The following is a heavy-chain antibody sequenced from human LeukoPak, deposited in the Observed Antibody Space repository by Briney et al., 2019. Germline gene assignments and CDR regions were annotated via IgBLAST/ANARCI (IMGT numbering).Heavy chain of an antibody. Sequence: GGSLRLSCAASGFTFSSYAMSWVRQAPGKGLEWVSAISGSGGSTYYADSVKGRFTISIDNSKNTLYLQMNSLRAEDTAVYYCAKDSITIFGVVIIGYFDYWGQGTLVTVSS. CDR1: GFTFSSYA. D-gene: IGHD3-3*01. CDR3: AKDSITIFGVVIIGYFDY. CDR2: ISGSGGST. V-gene: IGHV3-23*01. J-gene: IGHJ4*02.